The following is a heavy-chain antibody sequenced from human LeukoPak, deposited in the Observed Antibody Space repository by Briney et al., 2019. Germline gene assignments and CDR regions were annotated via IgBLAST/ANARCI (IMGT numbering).Heavy chain of an antibody. D-gene: IGHD6-19*01. CDR2: IKQDGSEK. J-gene: IGHJ4*02. CDR1: GFTFSSYW. V-gene: IGHV3-7*01. Sequence: SGGSLRLSRAASGFTFSSYWMSWVRQAPGKGLEWVANIKQDGSEKYHVDSVKGRFTISRDNAKNSLYLQMNSLRAEDTAVYYCARDPPYSSGWYGGDYFDYWGQGTLVTVSS. CDR3: ARDPPYSSGWYGGDYFDY.